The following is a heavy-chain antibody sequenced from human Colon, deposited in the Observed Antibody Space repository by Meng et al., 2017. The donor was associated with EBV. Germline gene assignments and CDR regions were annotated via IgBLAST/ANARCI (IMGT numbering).Heavy chain of an antibody. J-gene: IGHJ5*02. CDR1: GGSISSVCYY. D-gene: IGHD3-10*01. V-gene: IGHV4-31*03. CDR2: IHSSGST. Sequence: QVQLPESGPCLVKPAQTLSLNCRVSGGSISSVCYYWSWIRQHPGKGLEWIGYIHSSGSTYYNPSLRSRLTISVDTSKNQFSLKLSSVTAADTAVYYCARASYGSGSPLGESWFDPWGQGTLVTVSS. CDR3: ARASYGSGSPLGESWFDP.